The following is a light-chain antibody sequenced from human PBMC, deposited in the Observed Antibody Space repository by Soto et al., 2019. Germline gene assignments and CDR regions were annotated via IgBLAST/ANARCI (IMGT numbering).Light chain of an antibody. J-gene: IGKJ1*01. Sequence: DIQMTQSPSTLSAFVVDRVTITCRASQSISNWLAWYQQKPGKAPKLLIYKASSLESGVPSRFSGSGSGSDFTLTFSSLQPDDLATYYCQQYYSYSRTFGQGTRWIS. CDR1: QSISNW. CDR3: QQYYSYSRT. V-gene: IGKV1-5*03. CDR2: KAS.